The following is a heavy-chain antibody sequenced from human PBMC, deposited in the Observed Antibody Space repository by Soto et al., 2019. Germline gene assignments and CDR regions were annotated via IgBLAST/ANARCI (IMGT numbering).Heavy chain of an antibody. D-gene: IGHD3-16*01. CDR1: GGTFSNDI. V-gene: IGHV1-8*02. CDR2: MNPNSGNT. J-gene: IGHJ5*02. CDR3: ARLKQDYAVA. Sequence: ASVKVSCKTSGGTFSNDIITWVRQAPGQGLEWMGWMNPNSGNTAYAQKFQGRVTMTRNTSISTAYMELSSLRSEDTAVYYCARLKQDYAVAWGQGTLVTVSS.